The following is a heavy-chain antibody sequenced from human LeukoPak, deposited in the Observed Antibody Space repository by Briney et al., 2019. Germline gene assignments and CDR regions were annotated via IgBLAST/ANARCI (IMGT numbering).Heavy chain of an antibody. J-gene: IGHJ6*02. CDR1: GYTFTGYY. D-gene: IGHD6-6*01. Sequence: ASVKVSCKTSGYTFTGYYLHWVRQAPGQGLEWMGWIRPNSGGTKNAQKFQGRVTMTRYTAIITAYMELNRLTSGDTAMYYCATYSNSTLQYYYGLDVWGQGTTVTVSS. V-gene: IGHV1-2*02. CDR2: IRPNSGGT. CDR3: ATYSNSTLQYYYGLDV.